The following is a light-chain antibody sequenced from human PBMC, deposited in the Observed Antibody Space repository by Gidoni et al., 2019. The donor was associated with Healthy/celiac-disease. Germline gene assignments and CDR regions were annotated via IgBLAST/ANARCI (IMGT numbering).Light chain of an antibody. V-gene: IGKV3-11*01. CDR1: QSVSSY. CDR3: QQRSNWPIT. Sequence: EIVLTQSPATLSLSPGERATLSCRASQSVSSYLAWYQQKPGQAPRLHIADASNRATATPASFSGSGSGTAFTLTSSSLEPEDFAVYYCQQRSNWPITFGQGTRLEIK. CDR2: DAS. J-gene: IGKJ5*01.